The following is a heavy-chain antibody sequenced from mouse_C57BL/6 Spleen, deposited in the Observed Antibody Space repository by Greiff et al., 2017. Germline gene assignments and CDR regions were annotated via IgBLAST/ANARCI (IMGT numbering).Heavy chain of an antibody. D-gene: IGHD2-1*01. V-gene: IGHV5-6*01. CDR2: ISSGGSYT. Sequence: VQRVESGGDLVKPGGSLKLSCAASGFTFSSYGMSWVRQTPDKRLEWVATISSGGSYTYYPDSVKGRFTISRDNAKNTLYLQMSSLKSEDTAMYYCARHDYGNFLFDYWGQGTTLTVSS. CDR1: GFTFSSYG. J-gene: IGHJ2*01. CDR3: ARHDYGNFLFDY.